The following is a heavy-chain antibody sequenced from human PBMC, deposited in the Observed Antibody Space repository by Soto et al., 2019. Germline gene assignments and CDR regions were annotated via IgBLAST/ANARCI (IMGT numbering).Heavy chain of an antibody. CDR1: GFSLTSGVVG. Sequence: QITLKESGPTLVKPTQTLTLTCTFSGFSLTSGVVGVGWIRQPPGEALEWLALIYWNDEQYYNPSLRNRLTITRDTANNQVVITMTNMDPVDTATYYCAHRLPGPSGYDVWGQGTTVTVSS. D-gene: IGHD6-13*01. J-gene: IGHJ6*02. CDR2: IYWNDEQ. V-gene: IGHV2-5*01. CDR3: AHRLPGPSGYDV.